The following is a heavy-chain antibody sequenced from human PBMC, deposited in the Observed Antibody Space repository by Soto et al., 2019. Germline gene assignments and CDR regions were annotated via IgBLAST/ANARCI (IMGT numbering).Heavy chain of an antibody. V-gene: IGHV4-38-2*01. D-gene: IGHD6-13*01. CDR3: ARSMYSTTAQLYYGMDV. CDR1: GYSIRSGYF. J-gene: IGHJ6*02. CDR2: IYHSGIT. Sequence: PSETLSLTCAVSGYSIRSGYFWGWSRQPPGKGLEWIGSIYHSGITYYNLSPKSRVTISVDTSKNQLSLKLSSATAADTAVYYCARSMYSTTAQLYYGMDVWGQGTTVTVSS.